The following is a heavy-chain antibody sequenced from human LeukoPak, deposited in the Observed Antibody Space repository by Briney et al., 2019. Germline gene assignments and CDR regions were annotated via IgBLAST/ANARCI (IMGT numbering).Heavy chain of an antibody. CDR2: ISASGDNT. CDR3: AKGGRRHYGDYIAF. J-gene: IGHJ4*02. V-gene: IGHV3-23*01. CDR1: GFTVNSYA. D-gene: IGHD4-17*01. Sequence: GGSLRLSCDASGFTVNSYAMNWVRQAPGKGLEWVSVISASGDNTYYADSVKGRFTISRDDSKNTVYLQMNSLRADDTAVYHCAKGGRRHYGDYIAFWGQGTLVTVSS.